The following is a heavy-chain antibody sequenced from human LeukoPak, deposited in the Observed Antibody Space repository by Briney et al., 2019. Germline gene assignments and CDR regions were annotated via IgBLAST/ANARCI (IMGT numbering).Heavy chain of an antibody. CDR2: ISSNGGST. CDR3: ARGAKAGTHLFDY. D-gene: IGHD6-13*01. Sequence: GGSLRLSCAASGFTFSSYAMHWVRQAPGKGLEYVSAISSNGGSTYYANSVKGRFTISRDNSKNTLYLQMGSLRAEDMAVYYCARGAKAGTHLFDYWGQGTLVTVPS. CDR1: GFTFSSYA. J-gene: IGHJ4*02. V-gene: IGHV3-64*01.